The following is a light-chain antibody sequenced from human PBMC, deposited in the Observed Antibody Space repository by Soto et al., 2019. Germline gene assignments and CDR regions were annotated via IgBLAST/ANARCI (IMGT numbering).Light chain of an antibody. J-gene: IGKJ2*01. CDR3: QKHNSAPYT. CDR2: AAS. CDR1: QAISNY. V-gene: IGKV1-27*01. Sequence: DIPMTQSPSSLSASVGDRVTITCRASQAISNYLAWYQQRPGKVPKLLIYAASTLQSGVPSRFSGSGSGTDFALTISSLQPEDVATYYCQKHNSAPYTFGQGTRLEIK.